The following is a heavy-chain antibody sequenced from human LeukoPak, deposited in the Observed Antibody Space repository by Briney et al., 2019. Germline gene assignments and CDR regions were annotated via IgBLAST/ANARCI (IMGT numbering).Heavy chain of an antibody. CDR1: GYSFTSYW. Sequence: GESLKIFCGGSGYSFTSYWIGWVRPMPGQGLEWMGIIYPGGSDTRYSPSFQGQVTISADKSISTAYLQWSSLKASDTAMYYCARSRGSIFGVVIQDYWGQGTLVTVSS. CDR3: ARSRGSIFGVVIQDY. CDR2: IYPGGSDT. D-gene: IGHD3-3*01. J-gene: IGHJ4*02. V-gene: IGHV5-51*01.